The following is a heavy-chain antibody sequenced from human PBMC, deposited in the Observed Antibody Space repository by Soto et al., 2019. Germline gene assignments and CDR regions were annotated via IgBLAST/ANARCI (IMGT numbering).Heavy chain of an antibody. Sequence: PVGSLRLSCSAFGFTFSSAWMNWARQAPGKGLEWVGRIKTNSAGGTADYAAPVKGRFTISRDDSENTLFLQMDSLKTEDTAVYYCTTVGSAWYVAYWGRGTLVTVSS. D-gene: IGHD6-19*01. V-gene: IGHV3-15*01. CDR2: IKTNSAGGTA. J-gene: IGHJ4*02. CDR1: GFTFSSAW. CDR3: TTVGSAWYVAY.